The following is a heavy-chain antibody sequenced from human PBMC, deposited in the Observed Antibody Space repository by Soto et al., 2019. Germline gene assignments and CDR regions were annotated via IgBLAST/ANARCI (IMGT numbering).Heavy chain of an antibody. CDR2: VHYRGST. J-gene: IGHJ4*02. CDR3: ARGIGYCFDS. V-gene: IGHV4-39*01. D-gene: IGHD5-12*01. Sequence: QLQLQESGPGLVKPSETLSLTCTVSGGSISSSSYFWGWIRQPPGKGLEWIGNVHYRGSTYYNASLQGRVPTSVDTSRYPCALTLTSVTVADSAMCSCARGIGYCFDSGGQGTLVIVSS. CDR1: GGSISSSSYF.